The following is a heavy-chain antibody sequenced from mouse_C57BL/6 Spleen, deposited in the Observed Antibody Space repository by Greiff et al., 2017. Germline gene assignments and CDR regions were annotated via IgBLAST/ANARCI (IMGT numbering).Heavy chain of an antibody. Sequence: QVQLQQPGAELVKPGASVKLSCKASGYTFTSYWMQWVKQRPGQGLEWIGEIDPSDSYTNYNQKFKGKATLTVDTSSSTAYMQLSSLTSEDSAVYYCARRGGTGRGYFDVWGTGTTVTVSS. CDR3: ARRGGTGRGYFDV. V-gene: IGHV1-50*01. CDR1: GYTFTSYW. D-gene: IGHD4-1*01. J-gene: IGHJ1*03. CDR2: IDPSDSYT.